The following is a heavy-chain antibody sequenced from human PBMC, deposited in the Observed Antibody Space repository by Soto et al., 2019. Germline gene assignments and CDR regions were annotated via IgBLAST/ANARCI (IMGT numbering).Heavy chain of an antibody. J-gene: IGHJ4*02. CDR3: ARESRSALGTVEH. CDR2: IYASGNT. V-gene: IGHV4-4*07. D-gene: IGHD6-13*01. Sequence: QVQLQESGPGLVKPSETLSLTCTVSGASISDYYWSWIRQPAGKGLECIGRIYASGNTNYNPSLKSRVTRSVDTSKNQFSLTLNSVTAADTAVYYGARESRSALGTVEHWGRGTLVTVSS. CDR1: GASISDYY.